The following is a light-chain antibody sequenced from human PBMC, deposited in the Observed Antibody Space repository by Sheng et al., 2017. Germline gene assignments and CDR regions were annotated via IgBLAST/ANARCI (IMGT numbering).Light chain of an antibody. CDR2: GKN. J-gene: IGLJ2*01. Sequence: SSELTQDPAASVALGQTVRITCQGDSLRSYYASWYQQKPGQAPVIVIYGKNNRPSGIPDRFSGSSSGNTASLTITGAQAEDEADYYCNSRDSSGNHLVFGGGTKLTVL. CDR1: SLRSYY. V-gene: IGLV3-19*01. CDR3: NSRDSSGNHLV.